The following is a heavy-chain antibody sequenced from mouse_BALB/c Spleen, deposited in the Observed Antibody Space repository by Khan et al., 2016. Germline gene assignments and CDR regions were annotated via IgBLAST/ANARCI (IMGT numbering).Heavy chain of an antibody. CDR3: AGEGLRRTGYAMDY. V-gene: IGHV9-3-1*01. CDR1: GYTFTNYG. Sequence: QIQLVQSGPELKKPGETVKISCKASGYTFTNYGMNWVKQAPGKGLKWMGWINTYTGEPTYADDFKGRFAFSLETSASTAYLQINNLKNEDSAPYFCAGEGLRRTGYAMDYWGQGTSVTVSS. D-gene: IGHD2-4*01. J-gene: IGHJ4*01. CDR2: INTYTGEP.